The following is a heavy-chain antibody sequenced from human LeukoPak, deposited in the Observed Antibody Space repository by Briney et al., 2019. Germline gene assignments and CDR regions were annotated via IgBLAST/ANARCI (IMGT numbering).Heavy chain of an antibody. CDR2: ISYDGSNK. CDR3: ARGGYDFWSGYYSFDY. Sequence: GGSLRLSCAASGFTFSSYAMHWVRQAPGKGLEWVAVISYDGSNKYYADSVKGRFTISRDNSKNTLHLQMNSLRAEDTAVYYCARGGYDFWSGYYSFDYWGQGTLVTVSS. J-gene: IGHJ4*02. V-gene: IGHV3-30-3*01. D-gene: IGHD3-3*01. CDR1: GFTFSSYA.